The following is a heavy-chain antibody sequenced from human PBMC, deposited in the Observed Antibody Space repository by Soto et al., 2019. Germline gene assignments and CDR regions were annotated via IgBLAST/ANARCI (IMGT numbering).Heavy chain of an antibody. D-gene: IGHD1-7*01. CDR1: GFTFSPYA. V-gene: IGHV3-23*01. CDR3: AKDPNGNYVGAFDM. Sequence: GGSLRLSCLASGFTFSPYAMSWVRQAPGKGLEWVSGISSSGDSTYYADSVKGRFTISRDNSKNMLYLQMSSLRADDTALYYCAKDPNGNYVGAFDMRGHGTMVTVSS. J-gene: IGHJ3*02. CDR2: ISSSGDST.